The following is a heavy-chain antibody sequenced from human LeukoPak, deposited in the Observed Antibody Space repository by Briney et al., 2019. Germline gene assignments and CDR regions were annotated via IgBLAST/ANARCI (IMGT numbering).Heavy chain of an antibody. J-gene: IGHJ6*03. CDR2: ISAYNGNT. CDR1: GYTFTSYG. D-gene: IGHD2-2*01. CDR3: ARAPLGYCSSTSCIGKEYYCMDV. Sequence: ASVKVSCKASGYTFTSYGISWVRQAPGQGLEWMGWISAYNGNTNYAQKLQGRVTMTTDTSTSTAYMELRSLRSDDTAVYYCARAPLGYCSSTSCIGKEYYCMDVWGKGTTVTVSS. V-gene: IGHV1-18*01.